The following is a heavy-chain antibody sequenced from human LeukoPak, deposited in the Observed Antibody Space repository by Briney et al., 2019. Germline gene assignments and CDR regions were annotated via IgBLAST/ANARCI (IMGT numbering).Heavy chain of an antibody. J-gene: IGHJ4*02. CDR2: MNPNSGNT. V-gene: IGHV1-8*01. CDR1: GYTFTSYD. D-gene: IGHD6-19*01. Sequence: ASVKVSCKASGYTFTSYDINWVRQATGQGLAWMGWMNPNSGNTGYAQKFQGRVTMTRNTSISTAYMELSSLRSEDTAVYYCAREEWKAVAGRGDYWGQGTLVTVSS. CDR3: AREEWKAVAGRGDY.